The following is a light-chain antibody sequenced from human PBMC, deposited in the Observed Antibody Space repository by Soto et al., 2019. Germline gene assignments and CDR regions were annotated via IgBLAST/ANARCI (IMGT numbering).Light chain of an antibody. CDR2: DAS. Sequence: DIQMTQSPSTLSASVGDRVTITCRASQSISSWLAWYQQKPGKAPKLLIYDASSLESGVPSRFSGSGSGTEFTLTISSLHPDDFATYYCQQYGTFGQGTKVEIK. CDR3: QQYGT. V-gene: IGKV1-5*01. CDR1: QSISSW. J-gene: IGKJ1*01.